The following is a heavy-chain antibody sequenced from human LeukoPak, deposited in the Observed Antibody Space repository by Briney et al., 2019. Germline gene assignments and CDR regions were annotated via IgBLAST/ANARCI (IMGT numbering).Heavy chain of an antibody. CDR1: GFTFNIYG. Sequence: PGGSLRLSCAASGFTFNIYGMNWVRQAPGKGLEWVSGITGNGGGIYYADSVKGRFTISRDNSRNTVSLQMNTLRAEDTAVYYCARDNRDGYLSGYYFDYWGQGTLVTVSS. D-gene: IGHD5-24*01. V-gene: IGHV3-23*01. CDR3: ARDNRDGYLSGYYFDY. CDR2: ITGNGGGI. J-gene: IGHJ4*02.